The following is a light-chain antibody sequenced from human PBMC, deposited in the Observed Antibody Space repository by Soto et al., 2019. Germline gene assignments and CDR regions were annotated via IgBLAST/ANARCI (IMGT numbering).Light chain of an antibody. Sequence: QSVLTQPPSVSGTPGQRVTIYCSGSSSNVGVNSVYWYQHFPGTAPKLLTHTNDQRPSGVPDRFSGSKSGTSATLGITGFQTGDEAEYYCGSWDSSLSAYGFGTGPNVTVL. J-gene: IGLJ1*01. CDR1: SSNVGVNS. CDR2: TND. CDR3: GSWDSSLSAYG. V-gene: IGLV1-44*01.